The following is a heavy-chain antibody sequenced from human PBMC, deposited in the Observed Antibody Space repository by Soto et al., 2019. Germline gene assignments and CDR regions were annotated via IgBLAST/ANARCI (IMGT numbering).Heavy chain of an antibody. CDR2: IYYSGST. J-gene: IGHJ6*03. CDR3: ACPIAAAGTGRILHYYYYMDV. CDR1: GVSISSSSYY. V-gene: IGHV4-39*01. Sequence: PSETLSLTCTVSGVSISSSSYYWGWIRQPPGKGLEWIGSIYYSGSTYYNPSLKSRVTISVDTSKNQFSLKLSSVTAADTAVYYCACPIAAAGTGRILHYYYYMDVWGKGTTVTVSS. D-gene: IGHD6-13*01.